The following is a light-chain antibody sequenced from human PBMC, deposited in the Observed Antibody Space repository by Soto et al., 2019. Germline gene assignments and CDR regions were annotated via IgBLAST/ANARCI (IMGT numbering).Light chain of an antibody. CDR2: YNN. CDR3: AAWDHSLRACV. V-gene: IGLV1-47*02. Sequence: QSVLTQEPSASGTAGQGVTISCSGSDSNIGSNSVYWYQHLPKTAPKLLIYYNNQRPSGVPDRFSGSRSGTSASLAISGIRSEDEADYYCAAWDHSLRACVFGTGTKVTVL. J-gene: IGLJ1*01. CDR1: DSNIGSNS.